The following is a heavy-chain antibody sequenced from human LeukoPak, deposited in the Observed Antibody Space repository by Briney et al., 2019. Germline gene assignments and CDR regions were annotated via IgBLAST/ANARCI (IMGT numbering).Heavy chain of an antibody. CDR1: GFTVSSNY. J-gene: IGHJ4*02. Sequence: GGSLRLSCAASGFTVSSNYMSWVRQAPGKGLEWVSVIYSGGSTYYADSVKGRFTTSRDNSKNTLYLQMNSLRAEDTAVYYCARARAYYYDSSGYYPTFFDYWGQGTLVTVSS. D-gene: IGHD3-22*01. CDR3: ARARAYYYDSSGYYPTFFDY. CDR2: IYSGGST. V-gene: IGHV3-66*02.